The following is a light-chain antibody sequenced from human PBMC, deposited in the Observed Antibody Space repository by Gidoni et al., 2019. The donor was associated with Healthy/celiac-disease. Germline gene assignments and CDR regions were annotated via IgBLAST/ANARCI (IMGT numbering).Light chain of an antibody. CDR3: QQRSNWPWLT. J-gene: IGKJ4*01. CDR2: DAS. V-gene: IGKV3-11*01. Sequence: EIVLPQSPATLSLSPVERATLSCRASQSVSSYLAWYQQKPGQAPRLLLYDASNRATGIPARFSGSGSGTDFTLTISSLEPEDVAVYYCQQRSNWPWLTFGGGTKVEIK. CDR1: QSVSSY.